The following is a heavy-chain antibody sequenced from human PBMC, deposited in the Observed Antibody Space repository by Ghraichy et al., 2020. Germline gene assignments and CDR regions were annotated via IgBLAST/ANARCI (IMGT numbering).Heavy chain of an antibody. CDR2: IKEDGSET. V-gene: IGHV3-7*01. CDR3: ARDCWKYIDRYYHFGLDV. CDR1: GFTFSSFW. D-gene: IGHD1-7*01. J-gene: IGHJ6*02. Sequence: GGSLRLSCAASGFTFSSFWMSWVRQAPGKGLEWVANIKEDGSETYYVDSVKGRFTISRDNAGNSLYLQMNSLRAEDTAVYYCARDCWKYIDRYYHFGLDVWGQGTTVTVSS.